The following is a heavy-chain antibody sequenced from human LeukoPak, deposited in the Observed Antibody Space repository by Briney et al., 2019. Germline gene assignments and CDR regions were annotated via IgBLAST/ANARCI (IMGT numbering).Heavy chain of an antibody. CDR1: GAALSDVS. CDR2: SDPEDGET. V-gene: IGHV1-24*01. Sequence: GASVKVSCMVSGAALSDVSIHWVRQAPGKGLEYVGGSDPEDGETFHAQNFQGRVTMTEDTSIDTAYMELNSLRSEDTAVYYCVTDRARLFWYFDLWGRGTLVTVSS. J-gene: IGHJ2*01. CDR3: VTDRARLFWYFDL. D-gene: IGHD2-21*02.